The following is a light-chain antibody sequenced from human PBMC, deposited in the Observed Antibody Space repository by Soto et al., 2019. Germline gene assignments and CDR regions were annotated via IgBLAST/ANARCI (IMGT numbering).Light chain of an antibody. V-gene: IGKV1-9*01. J-gene: IGKJ5*01. CDR2: AAS. CDR1: QGISSY. Sequence: MQLTQSPSSLSASLGDRVTITCRASQGISSYLAWYQQKPGKAPKLLIYAASTLQSGVPSRFSGSGSGTDFTLTISSLEPEDFAVYYCQQRSNWWITFGQGTRLEIK. CDR3: QQRSNWWIT.